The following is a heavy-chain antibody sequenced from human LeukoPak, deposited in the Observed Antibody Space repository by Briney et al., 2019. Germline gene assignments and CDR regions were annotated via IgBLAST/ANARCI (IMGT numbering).Heavy chain of an antibody. CDR1: GFTFSSYG. V-gene: IGHV3-30*03. J-gene: IGHJ4*02. CDR3: ARAVMVSPGYDSRGYSQD. D-gene: IGHD3-22*01. CDR2: ISYDGSNR. Sequence: PGGSLRLSCAASGFTFSSYGMHWVRQAPGKGLEWVAVISYDGSNRYYADSVKGRFTISRDNSKNTLYLQMNSLRDEDTAVYYCARAVMVSPGYDSRGYSQDWGQGSLVTVSS.